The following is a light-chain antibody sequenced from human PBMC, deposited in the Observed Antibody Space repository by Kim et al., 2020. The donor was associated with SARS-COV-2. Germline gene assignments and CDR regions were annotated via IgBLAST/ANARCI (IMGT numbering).Light chain of an antibody. CDR1: AGAVTSGYY. Sequence: GTVTLTCASSAGAVTSGYYPNWFQQKPGQPPRALIFSTSNKHSWTPARFSGSLLGGKAALTLSGVQPEDEADYYCLLFYVDNHHWVFGGGTQLTVL. J-gene: IGLJ3*02. CDR3: LLFYVDNHHWV. CDR2: STS. V-gene: IGLV7-43*01.